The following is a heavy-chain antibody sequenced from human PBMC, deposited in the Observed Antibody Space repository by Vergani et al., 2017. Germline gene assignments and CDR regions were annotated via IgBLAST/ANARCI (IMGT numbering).Heavy chain of an antibody. Sequence: EVHLLESGGGLVQPGGSLRLSCAASGFMFSVYSMNWVRQAPGKGLEWIGRIRSKNDGGTADYAAPLKGRFTISRDDSKDSAFLLVHNLKTEDTAVYFCYTDYHDYWGQGTLVTVSS. V-gene: IGHV3-15*01. CDR3: YTDYHDY. CDR1: GFMFSVYS. J-gene: IGHJ4*02. CDR2: IRSKNDGGTA. D-gene: IGHD2-2*02.